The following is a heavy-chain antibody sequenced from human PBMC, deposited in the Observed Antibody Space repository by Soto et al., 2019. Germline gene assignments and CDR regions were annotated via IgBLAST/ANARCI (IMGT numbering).Heavy chain of an antibody. D-gene: IGHD6-19*01. Sequence: QVQLVQSGAEVKKPGSSVKVSCKASGGTFSNYNINWVRQAPGQGLKWMGRIIPVLGIANYAQNFQGRVTISADRSTNTAYMELNSLRSEDTAVYYCASPPYSSGWYAFDYWGQGTLVTVSS. CDR1: GGTFSNYN. CDR2: IIPVLGIA. V-gene: IGHV1-69*02. J-gene: IGHJ4*02. CDR3: ASPPYSSGWYAFDY.